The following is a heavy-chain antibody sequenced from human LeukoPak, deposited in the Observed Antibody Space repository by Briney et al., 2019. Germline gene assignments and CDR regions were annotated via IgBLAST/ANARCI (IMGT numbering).Heavy chain of an antibody. J-gene: IGHJ4*02. D-gene: IGHD2-8*01. V-gene: IGHV4-34*01. CDR3: ASLAPPAYCPNGVSYTAHY. CDR1: GGSFSGYY. Sequence: SETLSLTCAVYGGSFSGYYWSWIRKPPGEGLEWIGEINPSGSTNYNPSLKRRVTISADPSKNQFSLKLSSVTDADTAVYYRASLAPPAYCPNGVSYTAHYWGQGTLVTVSS. CDR2: INPSGST.